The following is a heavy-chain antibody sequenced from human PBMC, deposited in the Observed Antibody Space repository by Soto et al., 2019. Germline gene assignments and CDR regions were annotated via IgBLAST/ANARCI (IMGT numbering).Heavy chain of an antibody. D-gene: IGHD3-22*01. J-gene: IGHJ4*02. CDR2: ISGSGGST. CDR3: AKGRSHYYDSSGYLYYFDY. CDR1: GFTFSSYA. V-gene: IGHV3-23*01. Sequence: GGSLRLSCAASGFTFSSYAMSWVRQAPGKGLEWVSAISGSGGSTYYADSVKGRFTISRDNSKNTLYLQMNSLRAEDTAVYYCAKGRSHYYDSSGYLYYFDYWGQGTLVTVSS.